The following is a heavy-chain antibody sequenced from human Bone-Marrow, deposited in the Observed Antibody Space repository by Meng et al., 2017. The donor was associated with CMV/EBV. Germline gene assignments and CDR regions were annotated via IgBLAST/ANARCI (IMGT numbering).Heavy chain of an antibody. CDR3: TREDYDSSGYPL. CDR1: GFTFGDYA. D-gene: IGHD3-22*01. Sequence: GESLKISCTASGFTFGDYAMSWVRQAPGKGLEWVGFIRSKAYGGTTEYAASVKGRFTISRDDSKSIAYLQMNSLKTEDTAVYYCTREDYDSSGYPLWGQGTRVTGSS. V-gene: IGHV3-49*04. CDR2: IRSKAYGGTT. J-gene: IGHJ4*01.